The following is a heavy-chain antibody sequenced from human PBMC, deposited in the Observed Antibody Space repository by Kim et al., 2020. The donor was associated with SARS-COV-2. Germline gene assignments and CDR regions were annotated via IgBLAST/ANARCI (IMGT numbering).Heavy chain of an antibody. J-gene: IGHJ5*02. V-gene: IGHV3-23*01. CDR1: GFTFTSYA. Sequence: GGSLRLSCVASGFTFTSYAMTWVRQAPGKALEWFSVISGAGDATHYADSVKGRFTISSDSSENTVYLQMSSLRVDDTAVYYCARSKIYSPEPFDPWGQGTLVTVSS. D-gene: IGHD5-12*01. CDR3: ARSKIYSPEPFDP. CDR2: ISGAGDAT.